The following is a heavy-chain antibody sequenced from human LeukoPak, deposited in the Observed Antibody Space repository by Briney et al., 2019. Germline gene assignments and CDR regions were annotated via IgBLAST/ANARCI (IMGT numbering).Heavy chain of an antibody. CDR1: GGSISSGSYY. V-gene: IGHV4-61*02. CDR3: ARDGVNYYDISGYDI. J-gene: IGHJ4*02. Sequence: SQTLSLTCTVSGGSISSGSYYWNWIRQPAGKGLEWIGRIYSSGSTNYNPSLKSRVTISVDTSKNQFSLKLSSVTAADTAVYYCARDGVNYYDISGYDIWGRGTLVTVSS. CDR2: IYSSGST. D-gene: IGHD3-22*01.